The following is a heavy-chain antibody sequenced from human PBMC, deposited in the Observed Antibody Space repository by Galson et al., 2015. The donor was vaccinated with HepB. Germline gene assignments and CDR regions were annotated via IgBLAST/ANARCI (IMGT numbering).Heavy chain of an antibody. Sequence: LRLSCAASGYTFSSYAMHWVRQAPGKGLEWVAVISYDGSNKYYADSVKGRFTISRDNSENTLYLQMNSLRAEDTAVYYCARDFGGDYYYGMDVWGQGTTVTVSS. CDR1: GYTFSSYA. D-gene: IGHD4-23*01. CDR3: ARDFGGDYYYGMDV. CDR2: ISYDGSNK. V-gene: IGHV3-30*04. J-gene: IGHJ6*02.